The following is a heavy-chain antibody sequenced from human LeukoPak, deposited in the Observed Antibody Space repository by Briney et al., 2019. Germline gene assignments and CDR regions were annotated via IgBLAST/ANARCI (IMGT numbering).Heavy chain of an antibody. CDR1: GGSFSGYY. J-gene: IGHJ4*02. D-gene: IGHD5-12*01. V-gene: IGHV4-34*01. CDR3: ARGASATILFDY. Sequence: KPSETLSLTCAVYGGSFSGYYWSWIRQPPGKGLEWIGEINHSGSTNYNPSLKSRVTISVDTSKNQFSLKLSSVTAADTAVYYCARGASATILFDYWGQETLVTVSS. CDR2: INHSGST.